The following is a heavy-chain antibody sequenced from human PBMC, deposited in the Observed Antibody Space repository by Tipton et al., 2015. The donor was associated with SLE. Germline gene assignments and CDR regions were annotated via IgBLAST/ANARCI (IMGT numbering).Heavy chain of an antibody. CDR1: GYTFTSYG. J-gene: IGHJ6*02. CDR3: ARVATRGLLWFGDPTGHYGMDV. CDR2: ISAYNGNT. V-gene: IGHV1-18*04. Sequence: QLVQSGAEVKKPGASVKVSCKASGYTFTSYGISWVRQAPGQGLEWMGWISAYNGNTNYAQKLQGRVTMTTDTSTSTAYMELRSLRSDDTAVYYCARVATRGLLWFGDPTGHYGMDVWGQGTTVTVSS. D-gene: IGHD3-10*01.